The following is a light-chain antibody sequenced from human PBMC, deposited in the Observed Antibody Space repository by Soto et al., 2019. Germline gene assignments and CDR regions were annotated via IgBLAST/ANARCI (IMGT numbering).Light chain of an antibody. CDR2: KVS. J-gene: IGKJ3*01. V-gene: IGKV2-30*01. CDR1: QSLVYSDGNTY. Sequence: VVLTQSPLSLPVTLGQPASISCRSSQSLVYSDGNTYLNWFQQRRGQSPRRLIYKVSNRDSGVPDRFSGGGSGPDFTLKISRGEAEDVGVYSCMQGTHWPPRFTFGPGTKVDIK. CDR3: MQGTHWPPRFT.